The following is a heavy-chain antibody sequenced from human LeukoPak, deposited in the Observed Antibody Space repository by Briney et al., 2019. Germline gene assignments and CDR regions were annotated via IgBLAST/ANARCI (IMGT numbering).Heavy chain of an antibody. CDR2: ISSSSSYI. CDR1: GFTFSSYS. D-gene: IGHD3-10*01. Sequence: GGSLRLSCAASGFTFSSYSMNWVRQAPGKGLEWVSSISSSSSYIYYADSVKGRFTISRDNAKNSLYLQMNSLRAEDTAVYYCAKGSFGVIAYYFDYWGQGTLVTVSS. CDR3: AKGSFGVIAYYFDY. J-gene: IGHJ4*02. V-gene: IGHV3-21*01.